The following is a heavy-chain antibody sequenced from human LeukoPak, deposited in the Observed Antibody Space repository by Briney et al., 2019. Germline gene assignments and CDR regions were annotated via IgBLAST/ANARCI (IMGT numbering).Heavy chain of an antibody. D-gene: IGHD4-11*01. CDR1: GDSISGFH. CDR2: SYYTGKT. CDR3: ARGFYSPHY. J-gene: IGHJ4*02. Sequence: PSETLSLTCTVSGDSISGFHWSWIRQAPGKGLECIGYSYYTGKTNYNPSLQSRVTISVDTSKNQFSLTLSSVTAADTAVYYCARGFYSPHYWGQGTLVSVSS. V-gene: IGHV4-59*01.